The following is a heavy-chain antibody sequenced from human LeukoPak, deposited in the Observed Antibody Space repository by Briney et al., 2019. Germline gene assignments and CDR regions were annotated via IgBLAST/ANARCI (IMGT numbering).Heavy chain of an antibody. CDR2: INPNSGGT. CDR3: ARATIWFGELLSTHAFDI. D-gene: IGHD3-10*01. CDR1: GYTFTGYY. J-gene: IGHJ3*02. Sequence: ASVKVSCKASGYTFTGYYMHWVRQAPGQGLEWMGWINPNSGGTNYAQKFQGWVTMTRDTSISTAYMELSRLRSDDTAVYYCARATIWFGELLSTHAFDIWGQGTMVTVSS. V-gene: IGHV1-2*04.